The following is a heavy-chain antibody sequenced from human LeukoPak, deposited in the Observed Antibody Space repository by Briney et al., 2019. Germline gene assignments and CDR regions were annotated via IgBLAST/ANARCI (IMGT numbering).Heavy chain of an antibody. CDR1: GGTFSSYA. CDR3: ARNSRRMVRGGPWFDP. Sequence: ASVKVSCKASGGTFSSYAISWVRQAPGQGLEWMGGIIPIFGTANYAQKFQGRVTMTRNTSISTAYMELSSLRSEDTAVYYCARNSRRMVRGGPWFDPWGQGTLVIVSS. V-gene: IGHV1-69*05. D-gene: IGHD3-10*01. J-gene: IGHJ5*02. CDR2: IIPIFGTA.